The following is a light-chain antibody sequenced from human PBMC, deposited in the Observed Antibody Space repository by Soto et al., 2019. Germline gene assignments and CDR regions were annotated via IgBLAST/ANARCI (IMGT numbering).Light chain of an antibody. Sequence: EILMTQSPATLSVSPGDRATLSCRASQSVSNNLAWYQQRPGQAPRLLIYGASTRATGIPARFSGSGSGTEFTLTISSLQSEDFAVYYCQQYNDWPPWTFGQGTKVDIX. V-gene: IGKV3-15*01. CDR3: QQYNDWPPWT. CDR1: QSVSNN. J-gene: IGKJ1*01. CDR2: GAS.